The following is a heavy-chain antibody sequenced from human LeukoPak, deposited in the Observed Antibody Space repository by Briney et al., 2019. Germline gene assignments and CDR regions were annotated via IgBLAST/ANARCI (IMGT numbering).Heavy chain of an antibody. CDR3: ARTSRGYYDSSGWFYFDY. CDR1: GYTFTSYY. V-gene: IGHV1-2*02. CDR2: INPNSGGT. Sequence: ASVKVSCKASGYTFTSYYMHWVRQAPGQGLEWVGWINPNSGGTNYAQKFQGRVTMTRDTSISTAYMELSRLRSDDTAVYYCARTSRGYYDSSGWFYFDYWGQGTLVTVSS. D-gene: IGHD3-22*01. J-gene: IGHJ4*02.